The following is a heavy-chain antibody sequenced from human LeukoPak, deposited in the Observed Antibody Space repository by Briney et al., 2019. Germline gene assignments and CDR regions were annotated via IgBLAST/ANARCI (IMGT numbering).Heavy chain of an antibody. CDR3: ARVIAARRHYYYYMDV. J-gene: IGHJ6*03. Sequence: SETLSLTCTVSGGSISSYYWSWIRQPAGKELEWIGRIYTSGSTNYNPSLKSRVTMSVDTSKNQFSLKLSSVTAADTAVYYCARVIAARRHYYYYMDVWGKGTTVTVSS. CDR1: GGSISSYY. CDR2: IYTSGST. V-gene: IGHV4-4*07. D-gene: IGHD6-6*01.